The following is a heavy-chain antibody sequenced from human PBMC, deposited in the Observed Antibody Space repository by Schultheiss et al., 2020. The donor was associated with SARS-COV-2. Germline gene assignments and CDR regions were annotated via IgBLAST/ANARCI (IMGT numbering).Heavy chain of an antibody. D-gene: IGHD3-3*01. Sequence: GGSLRLSCAASGFTFSSYAMHWVRQAPGKGLEYVSAISSNGGSTYYANSVKGRFTISRDNAKNSLYLQMNSLRAEDTAVYYCARGLRSGYRTVDYWGQGTLVTVSS. CDR3: ARGLRSGYRTVDY. V-gene: IGHV3-64*01. J-gene: IGHJ4*02. CDR1: GFTFSSYA. CDR2: ISSNGGST.